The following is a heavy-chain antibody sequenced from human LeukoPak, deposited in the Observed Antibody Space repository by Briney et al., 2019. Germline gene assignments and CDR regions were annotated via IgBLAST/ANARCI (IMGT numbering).Heavy chain of an antibody. CDR1: GFTFSSYG. Sequence: PGGSLRLSCAASGFTFSSYGMHWVRQAPGKGLEWVAVISYDGSNKYYADSVKGRFTISRDNSKNTLYLQMNSLRAEDTAVYYCVPTRGYSYGSDFDYWGQGTLVTVSS. J-gene: IGHJ4*02. V-gene: IGHV3-30*03. D-gene: IGHD5-18*01. CDR2: ISYDGSNK. CDR3: VPTRGYSYGSDFDY.